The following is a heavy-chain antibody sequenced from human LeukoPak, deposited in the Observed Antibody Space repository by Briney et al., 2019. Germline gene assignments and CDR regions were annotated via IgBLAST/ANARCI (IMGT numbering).Heavy chain of an antibody. CDR3: ARRAARTKFDS. CDR2: IYPGDSDT. Sequence: GESLKISCKSSGYSFTSYWIGWVRQMPGKGLEWMAIIYPGDSDTRYSPSFQGQVTISADKSISTAYLQWSSLKASDSTMYYCARRAARTKFDSWGQGTLVTVPS. D-gene: IGHD6-6*01. V-gene: IGHV5-51*01. CDR1: GYSFTSYW. J-gene: IGHJ4*02.